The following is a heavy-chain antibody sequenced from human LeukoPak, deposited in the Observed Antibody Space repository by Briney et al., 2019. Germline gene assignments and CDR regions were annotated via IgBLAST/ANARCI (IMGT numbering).Heavy chain of an antibody. D-gene: IGHD2-15*01. CDR3: ARGRYCSGGSCYLVY. Sequence: SETLSLTCTVPGGSISSYYWSWIRQPPGKGLEWIGYIYYSGNTNYNPSLKSRVTISVDTSKNQFSLKLNSVTAADTAVYYCARGRYCSGGSCYLVYWGQGTLVTVSS. CDR1: GGSISSYY. CDR2: IYYSGNT. V-gene: IGHV4-59*01. J-gene: IGHJ4*02.